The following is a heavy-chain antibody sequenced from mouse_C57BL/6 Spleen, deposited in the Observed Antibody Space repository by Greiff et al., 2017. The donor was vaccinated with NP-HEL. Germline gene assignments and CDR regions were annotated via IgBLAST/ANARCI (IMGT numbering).Heavy chain of an antibody. CDR2: INPNNGGT. CDR1: GYTFTDYY. V-gene: IGHV1-26*01. CDR3: ARGRFITTVEGYFDV. Sequence: EVQLQQSGPELVKPGASVKISCKASGYTFTDYYMNWVKQSPGQSLEWIGDINPNNGGTSYNQKFKGKATLTVDKSSSTAYMELRRLTSEDSAVYYCARGRFITTVEGYFDVWGTGTTVTVSS. J-gene: IGHJ1*03. D-gene: IGHD1-1*01.